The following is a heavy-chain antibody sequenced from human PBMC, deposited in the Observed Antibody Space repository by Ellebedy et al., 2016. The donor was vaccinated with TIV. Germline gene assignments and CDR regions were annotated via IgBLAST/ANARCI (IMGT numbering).Heavy chain of an antibody. J-gene: IGHJ4*02. Sequence: AASVKVSCKASGYTFTSYAMHWVRQAPGQRLEWMGWINAGNGNTKYSQKFQGRVTITRDTSASTAYMDLSSLRSEDTAVYYCARGVYCGGDCYLFDYWGQGTLVTVSS. CDR3: ARGVYCGGDCYLFDY. V-gene: IGHV1-3*01. CDR1: GYTFTSYA. D-gene: IGHD2-21*02. CDR2: INAGNGNT.